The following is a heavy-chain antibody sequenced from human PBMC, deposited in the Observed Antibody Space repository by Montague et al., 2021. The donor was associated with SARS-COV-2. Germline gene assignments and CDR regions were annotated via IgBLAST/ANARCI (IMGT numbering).Heavy chain of an antibody. CDR2: IYYSGST. CDR1: GGSISSSSNY. Sequence: SETLSLTCTVSGGSISSSSNYWGWIRQPPGKGLEWIGSIYYSGSTYYNSSLKSRVTISVDTSKNQFSLKLNSVTAADTAVYYCARLVWFGELSSENWFDPWGQGPLVTVSS. V-gene: IGHV4-39*01. CDR3: ARLVWFGELSSENWFDP. J-gene: IGHJ5*02. D-gene: IGHD3-10*01.